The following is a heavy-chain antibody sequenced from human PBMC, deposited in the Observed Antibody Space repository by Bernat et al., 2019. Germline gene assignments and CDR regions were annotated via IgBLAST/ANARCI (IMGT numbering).Heavy chain of an antibody. V-gene: IGHV3-30-3*01. CDR1: GFTFSSYA. CDR2: ISYDGSNK. J-gene: IGHJ4*02. D-gene: IGHD2-15*01. Sequence: QVQLVESGGGVVQPGRSLRLSCAASGFTFSSYAMHWVRQAPGKGLEWVAVISYDGSNKYYADSVKGRFTISRDNSKNTLYLQMNSLRAEDTAVYYCAKDYCSGGSCYIDYWGQGTLVTVSS. CDR3: AKDYCSGGSCYIDY.